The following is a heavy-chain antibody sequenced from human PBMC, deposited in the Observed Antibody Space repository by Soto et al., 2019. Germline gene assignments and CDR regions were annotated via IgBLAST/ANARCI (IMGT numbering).Heavy chain of an antibody. CDR2: IYYPGNT. D-gene: IGHD3-10*01. CDR1: GGSISSYH. CDR3: AGFVPFSGGGRHYMAV. Sequence: QVQLQESGPGLVKPSETLSLTCSVSGGSISSYHWGWIRQPPGKGLEWIGLIYYPGNTNYNSSLKSRATISIDSSKNRFSRRLTSGPPADAGIYSCAGFVPFSGGGRHYMAVWGKGTTVTV. J-gene: IGHJ6*03. V-gene: IGHV4-59*01.